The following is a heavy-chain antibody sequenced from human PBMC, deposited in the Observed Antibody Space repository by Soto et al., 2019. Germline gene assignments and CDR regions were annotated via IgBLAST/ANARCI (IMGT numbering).Heavy chain of an antibody. J-gene: IGHJ5*02. CDR1: GGSFSGYY. CDR3: ARGRLLYSFGHTKRKNWFDP. Sequence: SETLSLTCAVYGGSFSGYYWSWIRQPTGKGLEWIGEINHSGSTNYNPSLKSRVTISVDTSKNQFSLELSSVTAADTAVYYCARGRLLYSFGHTKRKNWFDPWGQGTLVTVSS. V-gene: IGHV4-34*01. CDR2: INHSGST. D-gene: IGHD1-26*01.